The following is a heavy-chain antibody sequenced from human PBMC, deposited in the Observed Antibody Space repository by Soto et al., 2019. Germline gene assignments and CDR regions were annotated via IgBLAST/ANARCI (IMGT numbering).Heavy chain of an antibody. CDR1: GGSISSSSYY. J-gene: IGHJ5*02. V-gene: IGHV4-39*01. D-gene: IGHD4-4*01. CDR2: IYYSGRT. Sequence: QLQLQESGPGLVKPSETLSLTCTVSGGSISSSSYYWGWIRQPPGKGLEWIGSIYYSGRTYYNPSLKSRVTLSVDTSKNQFSLKLSSVTAADTAVYYCARRSATTFGRNYFDPWGQGTRVTVSS. CDR3: ARRSATTFGRNYFDP.